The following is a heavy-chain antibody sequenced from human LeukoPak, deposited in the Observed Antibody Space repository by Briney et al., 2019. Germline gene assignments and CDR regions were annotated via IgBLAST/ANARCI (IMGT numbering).Heavy chain of an antibody. Sequence: SETLSLTCTVSGGSISSYYWSWIRQPPGKGLEWIGYIYYSGSTNYNPSLKSRVTISIDTSKNQFSLKLSSVTAADTAVYYCARLRGYSYGSDWGQGTLVTVPS. V-gene: IGHV4-59*08. J-gene: IGHJ4*02. CDR1: GGSISSYY. CDR2: IYYSGST. CDR3: ARLRGYSYGSD. D-gene: IGHD5-18*01.